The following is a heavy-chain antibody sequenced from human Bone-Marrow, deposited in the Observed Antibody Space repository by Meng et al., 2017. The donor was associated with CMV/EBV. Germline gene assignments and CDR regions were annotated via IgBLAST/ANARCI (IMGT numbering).Heavy chain of an antibody. J-gene: IGHJ6*02. CDR3: ARAKLRSLEWLLMSRYGMDV. CDR1: GYTFTSYD. CDR2: MNPNSGNT. Sequence: ASVKVSCKASGYTFTSYDINWVRQATGQGLEWMGWMNPNSGNTGYAQKFQGRVTMTRNTSISTAYMELSSLRSEDTAVYYCARAKLRSLEWLLMSRYGMDVWGQGTTVTVSS. V-gene: IGHV1-8*01. D-gene: IGHD3-3*01.